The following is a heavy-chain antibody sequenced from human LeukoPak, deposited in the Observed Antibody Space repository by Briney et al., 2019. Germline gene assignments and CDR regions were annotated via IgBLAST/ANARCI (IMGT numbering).Heavy chain of an antibody. J-gene: IGHJ2*01. V-gene: IGHV4-59*08. CDR1: GGSISNYY. Sequence: KPSETLSLTCTVSGGSISNYYWSWIRQSPGKGLEWIAYIYNSGSTNYNPSLKSRVTISVDTSKNQFSMKLSSVTAADTAVYYCARREVTTSWYFDLWGRGTLVTVSS. CDR2: IYNSGST. CDR3: ARREVTTSWYFDL. D-gene: IGHD4-17*01.